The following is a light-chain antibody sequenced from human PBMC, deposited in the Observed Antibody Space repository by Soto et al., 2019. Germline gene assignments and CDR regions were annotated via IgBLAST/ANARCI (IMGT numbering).Light chain of an antibody. CDR2: DAS. CDR3: QQYHRYSIT. J-gene: IGKJ5*01. CDR1: QSLNND. V-gene: IGKV1-5*01. Sequence: IQMTQSPPTLPASVGDRVTVTCRASQSLNNDLAWYQQKPGKAPNLLIYDASTLERGVPSRCSGTGSGTEFTLAINSLQPDEFATYYCQQYHRYSITVGQGTRLEI.